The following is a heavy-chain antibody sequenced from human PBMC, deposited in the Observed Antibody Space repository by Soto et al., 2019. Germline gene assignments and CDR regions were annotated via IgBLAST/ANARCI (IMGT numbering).Heavy chain of an antibody. D-gene: IGHD3-22*01. CDR2: VSDHGRTQ. CDR1: GFIFSTYG. J-gene: IGHJ4*02. CDR3: AKERYNDAWNYFEY. V-gene: IGHV3-30*18. Sequence: QVQLVESGGGVVRPGGSLRLSCAASGFIFSTYGMHWVRQAPGKGLEWLAVVSDHGRTQFYSDSVRGRFTISRDNSMDTVLLQMNSLRVDDTAVYYCAKERYNDAWNYFEYWGQGTLVTVSS.